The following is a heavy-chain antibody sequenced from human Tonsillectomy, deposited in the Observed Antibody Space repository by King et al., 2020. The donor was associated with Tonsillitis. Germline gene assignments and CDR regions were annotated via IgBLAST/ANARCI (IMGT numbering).Heavy chain of an antibody. CDR2: IYYSGST. V-gene: IGHV4-59*01. D-gene: IGHD3-22*01. J-gene: IGHJ4*02. CDR1: GGSISSYY. CDR3: ARAPTYYYDKHGYYRNYYFDY. Sequence: LQLQESGPGLVKPSETLSLTCTVSGGSISSYYWSWIRQPPGKGLECIGYIYYSGSTNYNPSLKSRVTISVDTSKNQFSLKLSSLTAADTAVYYCARAPTYYYDKHGYYRNYYFDYWGQGTPVTVSS.